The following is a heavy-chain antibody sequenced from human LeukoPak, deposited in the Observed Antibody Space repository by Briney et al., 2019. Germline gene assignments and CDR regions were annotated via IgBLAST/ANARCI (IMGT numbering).Heavy chain of an antibody. Sequence: SETLSLTCTVSGGSISSSSYYWGWIRQPPGKGLEWIGSIYHSGSTYYNPSLKSRVTISVDTSKNQFSLKLSSVTAADTAVYYCASARDYYDSSGPPKDWGQGTLVTVSS. CDR2: IYHSGST. J-gene: IGHJ4*02. D-gene: IGHD3-22*01. CDR1: GGSISSSSYY. CDR3: ASARDYYDSSGPPKD. V-gene: IGHV4-39*07.